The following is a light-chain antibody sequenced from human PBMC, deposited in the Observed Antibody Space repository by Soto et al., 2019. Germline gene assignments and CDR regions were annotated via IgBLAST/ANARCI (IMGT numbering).Light chain of an antibody. CDR3: QQYAGAPQT. Sequence: EIVLTQSPGTLSLSPGERATLSYRASQTVSSNYLAWYQQKSGQAPRLLIYGASNRATGIPDRFRGSGSGTDFTLTISRLDPEDFAVYYCQQYAGAPQTFGPGTKVEIK. J-gene: IGKJ3*01. V-gene: IGKV3-20*01. CDR1: QTVSSNY. CDR2: GAS.